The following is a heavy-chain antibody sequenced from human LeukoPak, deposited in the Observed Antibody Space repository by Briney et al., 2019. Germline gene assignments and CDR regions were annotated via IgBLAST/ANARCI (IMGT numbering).Heavy chain of an antibody. V-gene: IGHV3-30*04. J-gene: IGHJ3*02. CDR1: GFTFSSYA. CDR3: AREPYCGGDCYAGAFDI. CDR2: ISYDGSNK. D-gene: IGHD2-21*02. Sequence: GGSLRLSCAASGFTFSSYAMSWVRQAPGKGLEWVAVISYDGSNKYYADSVKGRFTISRDNSKNTLYLQMSSLRAEDTAVYYCAREPYCGGDCYAGAFDIWGQGTMVTVSS.